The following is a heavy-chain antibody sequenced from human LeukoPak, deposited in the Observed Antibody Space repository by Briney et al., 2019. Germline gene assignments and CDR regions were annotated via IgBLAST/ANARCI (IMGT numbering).Heavy chain of an antibody. J-gene: IGHJ4*02. CDR3: ARDSSFDY. V-gene: IGHV3-66*03. CDR2: IYSCGST. CDR1: GFTVSSNY. Sequence: PGGSLRLSCAASGFTVSSNYMSWVRQAPGKGLEWVSVIYSCGSTYYADSVKGRFTISRDNSKNTLYLQMNSLRAEDTAVYFCARDSSFDYWGQGTLVTVSS.